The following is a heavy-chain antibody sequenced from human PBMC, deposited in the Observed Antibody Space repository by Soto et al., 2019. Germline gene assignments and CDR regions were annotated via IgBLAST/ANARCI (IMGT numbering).Heavy chain of an antibody. CDR3: ARGATYYDFWSGHYTSYTYYGMDV. V-gene: IGHV3-53*01. CDR2: IDTAGRA. D-gene: IGHD3-3*01. Sequence: EVQLVESGGGLIQPGGSLRVSCEASEFTVSSNYMTWVRQAPGKGLEWVSVIDTAGRANYAESVKGRFTNSRDNSKNTLYLQMNSLRVEDTAVYYCARGATYYDFWSGHYTSYTYYGMDVWGQGTTVTVS. J-gene: IGHJ6*02. CDR1: EFTVSSNY.